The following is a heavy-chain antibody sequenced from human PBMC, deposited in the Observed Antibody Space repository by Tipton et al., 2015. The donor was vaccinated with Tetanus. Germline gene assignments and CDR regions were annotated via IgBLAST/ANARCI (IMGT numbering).Heavy chain of an antibody. CDR3: AKDFVGSSSSWYYFDY. CDR1: GFTFSSYG. D-gene: IGHD6-13*01. J-gene: IGHJ4*02. V-gene: IGHV3-30*18. Sequence: SLRLSCAASGFTFSSYGMHWVRQAPGKGLEWVAVISYDGSNKYYADSVKGRFTISRDNSKNTLYLQMNSLRAEDTAVYYCAKDFVGSSSSWYYFDYWGQGTLATVSS. CDR2: ISYDGSNK.